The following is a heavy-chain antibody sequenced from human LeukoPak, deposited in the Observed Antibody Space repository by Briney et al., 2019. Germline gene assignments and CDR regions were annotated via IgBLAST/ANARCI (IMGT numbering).Heavy chain of an antibody. V-gene: IGHV4-34*03. CDR1: GGSFSGYY. J-gene: IGHJ4*02. CDR2: IYYSGST. CDR3: TRNPTGGYYYFDY. Sequence: SETLSLTCAVYGGSFSGYYWSWIRQPPGKGLEWIGSIYYSGSTYYNPSLKNRVTISVDTSNNQFSLKLSSVTAADTAVYYCTRNPTGGYYYFDYWGQGMLVTVSS. D-gene: IGHD2-8*02.